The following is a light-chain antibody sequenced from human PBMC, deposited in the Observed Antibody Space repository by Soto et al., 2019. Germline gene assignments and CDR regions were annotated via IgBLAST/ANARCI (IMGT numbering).Light chain of an antibody. Sequence: QSALTQPASVSGSPGQSITISCTGTTSDVGGYSFVSWYQLHPGKAPKLMIYEVTIRPSGVSDRFSGSKSGNTASLTVSGLQAEDEADYYCSSYTGGNPSYVFGTGTKVTVL. J-gene: IGLJ1*01. CDR2: EVT. CDR3: SSYTGGNPSYV. V-gene: IGLV2-14*01. CDR1: TSDVGGYSF.